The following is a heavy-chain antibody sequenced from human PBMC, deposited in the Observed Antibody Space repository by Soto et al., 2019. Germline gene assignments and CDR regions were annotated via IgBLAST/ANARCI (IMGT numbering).Heavy chain of an antibody. D-gene: IGHD5-18*01. CDR1: GGTFSSYA. V-gene: IGHV1-69*13. J-gene: IGHJ6*02. Sequence: SVKVSCKASGGTFSSYAISWVRQAPGQGLEWMGGIIPIFSTANYAQKFQGRVTITADESTSTAYMELSSLRSEDTAVYYCARGGYSYGYYYGMDVWGQGTTVTVSS. CDR3: ARGGYSYGYYYGMDV. CDR2: IIPIFSTA.